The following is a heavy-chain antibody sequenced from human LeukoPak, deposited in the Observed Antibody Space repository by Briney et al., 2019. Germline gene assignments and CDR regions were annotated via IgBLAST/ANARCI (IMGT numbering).Heavy chain of an antibody. Sequence: PSETLSLTCTVSGGSISSSSYYWGWIRQPPGKGLEWIGSIYYSGSTYYNPSLKSRVTISVDTSKNQFSLKLSSVTAADTAVYYCARPGYCTNGACQYYFDYRGQGTLVTVSS. CDR1: GGSISSSSYY. V-gene: IGHV4-39*01. CDR2: IYYSGST. J-gene: IGHJ4*02. CDR3: ARPGYCTNGACQYYFDY. D-gene: IGHD2-8*01.